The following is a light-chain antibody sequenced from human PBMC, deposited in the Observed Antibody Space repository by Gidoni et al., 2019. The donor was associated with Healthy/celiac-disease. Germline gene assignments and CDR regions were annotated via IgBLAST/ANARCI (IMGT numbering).Light chain of an antibody. CDR2: GKN. V-gene: IGLV3-19*01. CDR1: SLRSYY. CDR3: NSRDSSGNHHVV. J-gene: IGLJ2*01. Sequence: SSELTQDPAVSVALGQTVRITCQGDSLRSYYASWYQQKPGQAPVLVIYGKNNRPSGIPDRFSGSSSGNTASLTITVAQAEDEADYYCNSRDSSGNHHVVFGGGTKLTVL.